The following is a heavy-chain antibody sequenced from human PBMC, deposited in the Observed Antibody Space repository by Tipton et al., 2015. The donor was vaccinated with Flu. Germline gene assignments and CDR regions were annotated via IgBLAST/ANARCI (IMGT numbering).Heavy chain of an antibody. J-gene: IGHJ5*02. CDR3: ARVLGGHHYHSGSYYNVLGWFDP. D-gene: IGHD3-10*01. CDR2: ISAYNGNT. CDR1: GYTFTNYG. V-gene: IGHV1-18*01. Sequence: QMQLVQSGAEVKRPGASMSVSCKASGYTFTNYGFSWVRQAPGQGLEWMGWISAYNGNTNYAQKFQGRVTMTTDTSTSTAYMELRSLRSDDTAVYYCARVLGGHHYHSGSYYNVLGWFDPWGQGTLVTVSS.